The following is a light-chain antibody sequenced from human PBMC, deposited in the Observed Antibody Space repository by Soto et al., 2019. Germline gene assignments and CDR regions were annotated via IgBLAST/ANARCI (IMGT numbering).Light chain of an antibody. V-gene: IGLV1-44*01. CDR1: KSNIGSYS. Sequence: QSVLTQPPSASGTPGQRVTISCSGSKSNIGSYSVNWYQQFPGAAPKLLIFSNNQRPSGVPDRFSGSKSGTSASLAISGLQSEHEADYYCASWDDSLNGWVFGGGT. CDR3: ASWDDSLNGWV. CDR2: SNN. J-gene: IGLJ3*02.